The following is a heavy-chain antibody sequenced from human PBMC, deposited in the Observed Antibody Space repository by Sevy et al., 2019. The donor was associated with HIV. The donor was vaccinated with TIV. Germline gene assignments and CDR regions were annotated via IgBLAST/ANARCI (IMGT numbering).Heavy chain of an antibody. CDR1: GLTFSYYN. Sequence: GGSLRLSCAASGLTFSYYNMNWVRQAPGKGLEWVSSISSGSSYIFYVDSVKGRFTISRDNAKDSLFLQMNSLRAEDTAVYYCTRNLDYYASGPPDSWGRRTLVTVSS. CDR3: TRNLDYYASGPPDS. J-gene: IGHJ4*02. D-gene: IGHD3-10*01. CDR2: ISSGSSYI. V-gene: IGHV3-21*01.